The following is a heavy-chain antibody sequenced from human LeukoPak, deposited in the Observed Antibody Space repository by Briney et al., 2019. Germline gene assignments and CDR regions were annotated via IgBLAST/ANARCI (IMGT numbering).Heavy chain of an antibody. CDR1: GGSMSSSY. J-gene: IGHJ3*02. V-gene: IGHV4-59*08. D-gene: IGHD2/OR15-2a*01. CDR3: ARRRQITFYSPYAFDM. CDR2: IYYTGGP. Sequence: SETLSLTCTVSGGSMSSSYWSWIRQPPGKGLEWLGNIYYTGGPKSNPSLKSRVTISLDTSKNQLSLRLSSVTAADTAVYYCARRRQITFYSPYAFDMRGQGTMVTVSS.